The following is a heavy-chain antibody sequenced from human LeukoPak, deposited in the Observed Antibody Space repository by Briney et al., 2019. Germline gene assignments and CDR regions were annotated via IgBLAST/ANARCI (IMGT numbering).Heavy chain of an antibody. V-gene: IGHV4-59*11. J-gene: IGHJ6*03. CDR1: GGSISSHY. CDR2: VSDSGST. Sequence: SETLSLTCTVSGGSISSHYWSWIRQPPGKGLEWIGYVSDSGSTNYNPSLKSRVTVSVDTSKDQFSLKLTSVTAADTAVYYCARTGGSWPLYYYYMDVWGKGTTVTVSS. D-gene: IGHD6-13*01. CDR3: ARTGGSWPLYYYYMDV.